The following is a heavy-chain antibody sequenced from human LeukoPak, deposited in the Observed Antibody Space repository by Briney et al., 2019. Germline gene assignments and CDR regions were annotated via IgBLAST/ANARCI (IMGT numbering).Heavy chain of an antibody. CDR3: ALLSGGTFDY. CDR2: ISNDGSNK. CDR1: GFTFSTYA. V-gene: IGHV3-30*14. Sequence: GGSLRLSCSASGFTFSTYAIHWVRQAPGKGLEWVALISNDGSNKYYGDSVKGRSTISRDESTNTFSLQLDSLRVEDMGVYYCALLSGGTFDYWGQGTQVTVAS. J-gene: IGHJ4*02. D-gene: IGHD2/OR15-2a*01.